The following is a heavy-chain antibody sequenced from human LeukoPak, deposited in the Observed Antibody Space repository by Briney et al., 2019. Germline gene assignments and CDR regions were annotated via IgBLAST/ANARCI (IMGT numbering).Heavy chain of an antibody. Sequence: GASVKVSCKASGYTFTRYDINWVRQATGQGLEWLGWMNPNSGNTGYAQKFQGRVTMTRNTSISTAYMELSSLRSEDTAVYYCARGVGGRTYYDFWSAPYYFDYWGQGTLVTVSS. D-gene: IGHD3-3*01. CDR2: MNPNSGNT. V-gene: IGHV1-8*01. CDR1: GYTFTRYD. CDR3: ARGVGGRTYYDFWSAPYYFDY. J-gene: IGHJ4*02.